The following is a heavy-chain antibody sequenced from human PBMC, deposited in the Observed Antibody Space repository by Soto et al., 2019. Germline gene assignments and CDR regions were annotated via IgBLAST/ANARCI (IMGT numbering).Heavy chain of an antibody. D-gene: IGHD1-26*01. J-gene: IGHJ5*02. Sequence: SVKVSCKASGGTFSSYAISWVRQAPGQGLEWMGGIIPIFGTANYAQKFQGRVTITADESTSTAYMELSSLRSEDTAVYYCARDHTPEWELLPSNWFDPWGQGTLVTVSS. CDR1: GGTFSSYA. V-gene: IGHV1-69*13. CDR2: IIPIFGTA. CDR3: ARDHTPEWELLPSNWFDP.